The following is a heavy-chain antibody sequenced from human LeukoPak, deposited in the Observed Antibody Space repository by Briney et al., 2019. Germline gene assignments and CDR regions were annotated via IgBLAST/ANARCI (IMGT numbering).Heavy chain of an antibody. CDR1: GDSISSSYYY. J-gene: IGHJ4*02. CDR2: IDYSGST. CDR3: ARDWSVAGTRIRTL. Sequence: PSETLSLTCTVSGDSISSSYYYWGWIRQPPGKGLEWIGSIDYSGSTYHNPSLKSRITISVDTSKNQFSLKLSSVTAADTAVYYCARDWSVAGTRIRTLWGQGTLVTVSS. D-gene: IGHD6-19*01. V-gene: IGHV4-39*07.